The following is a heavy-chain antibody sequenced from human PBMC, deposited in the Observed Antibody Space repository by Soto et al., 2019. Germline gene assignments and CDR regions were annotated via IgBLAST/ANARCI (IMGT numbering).Heavy chain of an antibody. V-gene: IGHV3-23*01. CDR3: ASEFASGSPNYDY. J-gene: IGHJ4*02. CDR2: FTNYGAT. Sequence: EVQLLESAGGLVQPGESLRLSCAASGLSFSSYAMSWVRQAPGKGLEWVSTFTNYGATYYADSVKGRFTISRDNSKNTLYLQMHSLRAEDTAVYYCASEFASGSPNYDYWGLGTLVTVSS. CDR1: GLSFSSYA. D-gene: IGHD3-10*01.